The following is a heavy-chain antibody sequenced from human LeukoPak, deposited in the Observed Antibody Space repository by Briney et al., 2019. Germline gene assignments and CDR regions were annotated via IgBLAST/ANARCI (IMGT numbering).Heavy chain of an antibody. CDR1: GFTFSNAW. J-gene: IGHJ1*01. D-gene: IGHD6-13*01. Sequence: GGSLRLSCAASGFTFSNAWMSWVRQAPGKGLDWVGRIKSKTDGGTTDYAASVKGRFTISRDDSKNTLYLQMNSLKTEDTAVYYCTTVASSSWYGIEYFQHWGQGTLVTVSS. CDR2: IKSKTDGGTT. V-gene: IGHV3-15*01. CDR3: TTVASSSWYGIEYFQH.